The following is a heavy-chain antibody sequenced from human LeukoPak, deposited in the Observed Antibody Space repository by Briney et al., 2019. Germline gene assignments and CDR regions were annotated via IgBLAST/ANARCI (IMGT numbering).Heavy chain of an antibody. D-gene: IGHD3-9*01. CDR1: GGSLSGYY. Sequence: SETLSLTCAVSGGSLSGYYWTWIRQPPGKGLEWIGEINHSGSTNYNPSLKSRVTISVDTSKKQFFLKLNSVTAADTAVYYCAREYDILTGLDYWGQGTLVTVSS. J-gene: IGHJ4*02. CDR3: AREYDILTGLDY. CDR2: INHSGST. V-gene: IGHV4-34*01.